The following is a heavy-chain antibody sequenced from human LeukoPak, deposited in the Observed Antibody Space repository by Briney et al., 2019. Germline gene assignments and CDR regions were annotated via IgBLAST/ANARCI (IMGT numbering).Heavy chain of an antibody. Sequence: SETLSLTCTVSGGSISSSSYYWGWIRQPPGEGLEWIGSIYYSGSTYYNPSLKSRVTISVDTSKNQFSLKLSSVTAADTAVYYCARTRDWLPTFWGQGTLVTVSS. CDR2: IYYSGST. D-gene: IGHD3-9*01. CDR3: ARTRDWLPTF. V-gene: IGHV4-39*07. CDR1: GGSISSSSYY. J-gene: IGHJ4*02.